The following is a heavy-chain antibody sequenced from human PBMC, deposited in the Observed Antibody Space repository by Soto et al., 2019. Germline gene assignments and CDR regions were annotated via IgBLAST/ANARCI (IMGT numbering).Heavy chain of an antibody. Sequence: KVYCKASGYDCTCYPMHWVRNKNGQRLEWMGWINAGNGNTNYAQKLQGRVTMTTDTSTSTAYMELRSLRSDDTAVYYCARAPYGDYVNPHYYYYMDVWGKGTTVTVSS. CDR1: GYDCTCYP. J-gene: IGHJ6*03. CDR2: INAGNGNT. CDR3: ARAPYGDYVNPHYYYYMDV. V-gene: IGHV1-3*01. D-gene: IGHD4-17*01.